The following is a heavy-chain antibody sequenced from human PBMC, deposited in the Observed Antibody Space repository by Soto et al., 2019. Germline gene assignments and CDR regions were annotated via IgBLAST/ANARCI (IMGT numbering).Heavy chain of an antibody. J-gene: IGHJ6*02. Sequence: QVQLVESGGGVVQPGRSLRLSCAASGFTFSSYAMHWVRQAPGKGLEWVALISYDGSNKYYADSVKGRFTISRDNSRKPLYLQMNSLRTEDTAVYYCARGGVVVEAAREWGYGMDVWGQGTTVTVSS. V-gene: IGHV3-30-3*01. D-gene: IGHD2-15*01. CDR3: ARGGVVVEAAREWGYGMDV. CDR2: ISYDGSNK. CDR1: GFTFSSYA.